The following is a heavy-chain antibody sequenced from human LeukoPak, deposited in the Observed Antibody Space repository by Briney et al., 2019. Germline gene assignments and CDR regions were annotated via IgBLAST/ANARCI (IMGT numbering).Heavy chain of an antibody. CDR2: IKQDGSEK. D-gene: IGHD3-10*01. CDR3: ARNEAGRYYYGMDV. Sequence: GGSLRLFCAASGFTFSSYWMSWVRQAPGKGLEWVANIKQDGSEKYYVDSVKGRFTISRDNAKNSLYLQMNSLRAEDTAVYYCARNEAGRYYYGMDVWGQGTTVTVSS. CDR1: GFTFSSYW. V-gene: IGHV3-7*01. J-gene: IGHJ6*02.